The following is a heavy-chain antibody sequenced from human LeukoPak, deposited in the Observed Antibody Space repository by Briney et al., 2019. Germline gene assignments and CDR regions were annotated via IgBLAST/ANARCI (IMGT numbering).Heavy chain of an antibody. V-gene: IGHV3-7*03. J-gene: IGHJ3*02. CDR2: IKQDGSEK. CDR1: GFNFSSLL. Sequence: GGSLRLLCGACGFNFSSLLMMGVGEPRGKGLEGLANIKQDGSEKYYVDSVKGRFTISRDNAKNSLYLRMNSLRAEDTAVYYCARVITMVRGVIDIWGQGTMVTVSS. CDR3: ARVITMVRGVIDI. D-gene: IGHD3-10*01.